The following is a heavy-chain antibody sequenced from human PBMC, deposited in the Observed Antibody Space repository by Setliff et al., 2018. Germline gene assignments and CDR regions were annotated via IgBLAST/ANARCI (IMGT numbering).Heavy chain of an antibody. CDR1: GFTFSSYG. CDR2: IWYDGSNK. D-gene: IGHD1-1*01. CDR3: AKLVGLEPVDWYFDL. V-gene: IGHV3-33*03. J-gene: IGHJ2*01. Sequence: GGSLRLSCAASGFTFSSYGMHWVRQAPGKGLEWVAVIWYDGSNKYYADSVKGRFTISRDNAKNSLYLQMNSLRAEDTAVYYCAKLVGLEPVDWYFDLWGRGTLVTVLL.